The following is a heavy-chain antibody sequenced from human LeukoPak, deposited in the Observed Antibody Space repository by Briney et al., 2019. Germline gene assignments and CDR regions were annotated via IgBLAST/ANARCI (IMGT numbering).Heavy chain of an antibody. V-gene: IGHV3-7*01. CDR1: GFTFSSYW. Sequence: GGSLRLSYAASGFTFSSYWMSWVRQAPGKGLEWVANIKQDGSEKYYVDSVKGRFTISRDNAKNSLYLQMNSLRAEDTAVYYCARGGDIVVVPAANHAFDIWGQGTMVTVSS. J-gene: IGHJ3*02. CDR2: IKQDGSEK. D-gene: IGHD2-2*01. CDR3: ARGGDIVVVPAANHAFDI.